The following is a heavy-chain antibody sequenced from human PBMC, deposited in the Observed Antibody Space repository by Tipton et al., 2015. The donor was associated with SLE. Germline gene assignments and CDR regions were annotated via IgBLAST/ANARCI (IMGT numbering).Heavy chain of an antibody. CDR3: VSSGYPLGTFES. J-gene: IGHJ3*02. CDR1: GVSTSSGGYF. Sequence: TLSLTCTVSGVSTSSGGYFWNWIRHYPGKGLEWIGSIHHSGTTHYNPSLKSRVTLAVGTSKKQFSLKLSVVTAADTAVYYCVSSGYPLGTFESWGQGTIVT. CDR2: IHHSGTT. D-gene: IGHD3-9*01. V-gene: IGHV4-31*03.